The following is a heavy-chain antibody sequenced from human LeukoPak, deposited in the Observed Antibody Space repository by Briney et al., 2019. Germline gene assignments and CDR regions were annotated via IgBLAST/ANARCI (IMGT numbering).Heavy chain of an antibody. D-gene: IGHD3-3*01. CDR1: GYTFTNYG. CDR3: ARGYDFWSGYYGQGYFDY. CDR2: IIPIFGTA. Sequence: GASVKVSCKASGYTFTNYGVSWVRQAPGQGLEWMGGIIPIFGTANYAQKFQGRVTITADESTSTAYLELSSLRSEDTAVYYCARGYDFWSGYYGQGYFDYWGQGTLVTVSS. J-gene: IGHJ4*02. V-gene: IGHV1-69*13.